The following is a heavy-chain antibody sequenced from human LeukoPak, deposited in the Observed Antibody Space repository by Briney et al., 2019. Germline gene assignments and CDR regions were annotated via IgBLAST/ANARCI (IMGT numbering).Heavy chain of an antibody. Sequence: GGSLRLSCAASGFTFSSYGMHWVRQAPGKGLEWVAVISYDGSNKYYADSVKGRFTISRDNSKNTLYLQMNSLRAEDTAVYYCAKDRSSKTRVLTYYFDYWGQGTLVTVSS. D-gene: IGHD3-10*01. CDR3: AKDRSSKTRVLTYYFDY. CDR1: GFTFSSYG. V-gene: IGHV3-30*18. CDR2: ISYDGSNK. J-gene: IGHJ4*02.